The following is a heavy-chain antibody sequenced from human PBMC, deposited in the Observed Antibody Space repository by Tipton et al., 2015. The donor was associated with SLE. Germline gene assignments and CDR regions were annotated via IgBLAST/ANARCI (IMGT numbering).Heavy chain of an antibody. V-gene: IGHV3-13*01. CDR2: IGPAGYT. CDR3: ARGGGPTYPHFWSLEYFDL. J-gene: IGHJ2*01. CDR1: GFTFSDYD. D-gene: IGHD3-3*02. Sequence: SLRLSCAASGFTFSDYDMHWVRQVTGKGLEWGSTIGPAGYTYYPDSEKGRFTISRENVRNSLYLQLNSLRPGDTAMYYCARGGGPTYPHFWSLEYFDLWGRGTLVTVSS.